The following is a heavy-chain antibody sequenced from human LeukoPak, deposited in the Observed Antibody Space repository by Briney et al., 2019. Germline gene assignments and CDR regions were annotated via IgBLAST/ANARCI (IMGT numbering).Heavy chain of an antibody. Sequence: SETLSLTCTVSGGSISSSSYYWGWIRQPPGKGLEWIGSIYYSGSTYYNPSLKSRVTISVDTSKNQFSLKLSSVTAADTAVYYCATDPMSGSTFRGHDYWGQGTLVTVSS. CDR3: ATDPMSGSTFRGHDY. CDR2: IYYSGST. CDR1: GGSISSSSYY. D-gene: IGHD1-26*01. V-gene: IGHV4-39*07. J-gene: IGHJ4*02.